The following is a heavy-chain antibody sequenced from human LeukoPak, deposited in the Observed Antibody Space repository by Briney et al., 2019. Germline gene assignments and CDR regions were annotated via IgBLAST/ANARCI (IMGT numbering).Heavy chain of an antibody. Sequence: PGGSLRLSCAASGFTFSTSWMNWVRQAPGKGLEWVASIKPDGSEKYSVDSVKGRFTISRDNAKNSLYLQMNSLGAEDTAVYYCARHSDYDILTGPNDYWGQGTLVTVSS. V-gene: IGHV3-7*01. CDR2: IKPDGSEK. CDR3: ARHSDYDILTGPNDY. CDR1: GFTFSTSW. J-gene: IGHJ4*02. D-gene: IGHD3-9*01.